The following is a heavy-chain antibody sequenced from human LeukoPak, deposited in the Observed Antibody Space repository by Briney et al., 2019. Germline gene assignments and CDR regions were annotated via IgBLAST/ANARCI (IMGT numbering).Heavy chain of an antibody. V-gene: IGHV3-30-3*01. CDR2: ISYDGSNK. CDR1: GFTFSSYA. J-gene: IGHJ6*02. D-gene: IGHD4-11*01. Sequence: GRSLRLSCAASGFTFSSYAMHWVRQAPGKGLEWVAVISYDGSNKYYADSVKGRFTISRDNSKNTLYLQVNSLRAEDTAVYYCARDQYQGYYYGMDVWGQGTTVTVSS. CDR3: ARDQYQGYYYGMDV.